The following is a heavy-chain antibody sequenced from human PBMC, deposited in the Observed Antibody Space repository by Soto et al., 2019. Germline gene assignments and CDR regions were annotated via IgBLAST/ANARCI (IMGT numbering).Heavy chain of an antibody. V-gene: IGHV4-30-2*01. D-gene: IGHD1-20*01. J-gene: IGHJ4*02. CDR2: IYHSGST. CDR1: GGSISSGGYS. Sequence: PSETLSLTCAVSGGSISSGGYSWSWIRQPPGKGLEWIGYIYHSGSTYYNPSLKSRVTISVDRSKNQFSLKLSSVTAADTAVYYCARARYNWSVDYWGQGTLVTSPQ. CDR3: ARARYNWSVDY.